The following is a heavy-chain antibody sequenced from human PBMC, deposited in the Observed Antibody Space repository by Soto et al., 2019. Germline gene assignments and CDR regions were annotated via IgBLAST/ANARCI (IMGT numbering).Heavy chain of an antibody. D-gene: IGHD3-3*01. CDR3: TTASLIYYDFWSGYSGNDY. Sequence: GGSLRLSCAASGFTFSNAWMNWVRQAPGKGLEWVGRIKSKTDGGTTDYAAPVKGRFTISRDDSKNTLYLQMNSLKTEDTAVYYCTTASLIYYDFWSGYSGNDYWGQGTLVTVSS. J-gene: IGHJ4*02. CDR2: IKSKTDGGTT. V-gene: IGHV3-15*07. CDR1: GFTFSNAW.